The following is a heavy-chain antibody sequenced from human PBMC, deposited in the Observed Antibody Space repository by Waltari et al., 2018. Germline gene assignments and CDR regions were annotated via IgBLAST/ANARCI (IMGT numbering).Heavy chain of an antibody. D-gene: IGHD3-3*01. V-gene: IGHV1-8*03. CDR2: MNPNSGNT. CDR3: ARGGEWLPLDP. Sequence: QVQLVQSGAEVKKPGASVKVSCKASGYTFTSYDINWVRQATGQGLEWMGWMNPNSGNTSYAQKFQGRVTITADKATSTAYMELSRLRSEDTAVYYCARGGEWLPLDPWGQGTLVTVSS. CDR1: GYTFTSYD. J-gene: IGHJ5*02.